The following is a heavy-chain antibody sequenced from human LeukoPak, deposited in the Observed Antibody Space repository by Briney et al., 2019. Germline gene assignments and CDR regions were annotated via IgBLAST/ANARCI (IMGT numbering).Heavy chain of an antibody. J-gene: IGHJ4*02. D-gene: IGHD2-2*01. CDR3: ARGRGFLPAASPFDY. CDR1: GFGFSTYD. CDR2: INPKSNNT. Sequence: ASVKVSCKASGFGFSTYDINWVRQAAGQGLEWMGWINPKSNNTGFAQRFQGRVTMTTNTSINIAYMELGSLTSEDTAVHFCARGRGFLPAASPFDYWGQGTLVTVSS. V-gene: IGHV1-8*01.